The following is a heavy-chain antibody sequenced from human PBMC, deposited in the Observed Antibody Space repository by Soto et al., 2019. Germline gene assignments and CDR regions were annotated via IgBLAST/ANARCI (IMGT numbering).Heavy chain of an antibody. V-gene: IGHV1-3*05. J-gene: IGHJ4*02. CDR1: GYTFTSYA. CDR2: INAGNGNT. D-gene: IGHD2-21*02. CDR3: ARSIVVVTALDY. Sequence: QVQLVQSGAEEKKPGASVKVSCKASGYTFTSYAMHWVRQAPGQRLEWMGWINAGNGNTKYSQKFQGRVTITRDTPASTAYMALSSLGSEDTAVYYCARSIVVVTALDYWGQGTLVTVSS.